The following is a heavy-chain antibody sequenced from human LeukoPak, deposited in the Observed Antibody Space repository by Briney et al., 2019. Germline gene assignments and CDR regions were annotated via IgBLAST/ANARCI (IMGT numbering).Heavy chain of an antibody. V-gene: IGHV3-30*03. J-gene: IGHJ4*02. CDR1: GFTFSNFD. CDR3: ARDYHYSFDN. CDR2: ISYDGSDK. Sequence: PGGSLRLSCAASGFTFSNFDMHWVRQAPGKGLEWVAVISYDGSDKYYADSVKGRFTVSRDNSKNTLYLQMNSLRPEDTAVYYCARDYHYSFDNWGQGTLVTVSS. D-gene: IGHD4-11*01.